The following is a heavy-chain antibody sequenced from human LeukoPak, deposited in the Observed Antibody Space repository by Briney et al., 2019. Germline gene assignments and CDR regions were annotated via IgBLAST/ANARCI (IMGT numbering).Heavy chain of an antibody. J-gene: IGHJ5*02. CDR1: GFTFSGSA. CDR3: TTPRLYCSSTSCRPEYNWFDP. Sequence: PGGSLRLSCAASGFTFSGSAMHWVRQASGKGLEWVGRIRSKANSYATAYAASVKGRFTISRDDSKNTAYLQMNSLKTEDTAVYYCTTPRLYCSSTSCRPEYNWFDPWGQGTLVTVSS. CDR2: IRSKANSYAT. D-gene: IGHD2-2*01. V-gene: IGHV3-73*01.